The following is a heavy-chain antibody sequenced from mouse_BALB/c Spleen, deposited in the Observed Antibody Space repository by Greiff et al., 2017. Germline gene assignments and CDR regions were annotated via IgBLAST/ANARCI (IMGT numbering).Heavy chain of an antibody. J-gene: IGHJ4*01. CDR3: AKGFTTATGYAMDY. D-gene: IGHD1-2*01. V-gene: IGHV1-77*01. CDR1: GYTFTDYV. Sequence: VQLVESGPELVKPGASVKMSCKASGYTFTDYVISWVKQRTGQGLEWIGEIYPGSGSTYYNEKFKGKATLTADKSSNTAYMQLSSLTSEDSAVYFCAKGFTTATGYAMDYWGQGTSVTVSS. CDR2: IYPGSGST.